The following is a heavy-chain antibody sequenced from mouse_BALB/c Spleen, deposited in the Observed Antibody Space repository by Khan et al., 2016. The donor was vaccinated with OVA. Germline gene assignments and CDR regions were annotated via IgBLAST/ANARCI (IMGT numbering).Heavy chain of an antibody. J-gene: IGHJ3*01. CDR1: GFTFSTYA. D-gene: IGHD2-1*01. V-gene: IGHV5-9-3*01. CDR2: ISSDGDYT. Sequence: EVELVESGGGLVKPGGSLKLSCVVSGFTFSTYAMSWVRQTPEKRLEWVATISSDGDYTYYPDNVTGRFTISRDNAKNTLYLQMSSLRSEDTAMYYCARSPYGNFAYWGQGTLVTVSA. CDR3: ARSPYGNFAY.